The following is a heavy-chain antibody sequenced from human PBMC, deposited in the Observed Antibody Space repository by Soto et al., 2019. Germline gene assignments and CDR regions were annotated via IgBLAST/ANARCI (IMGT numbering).Heavy chain of an antibody. CDR3: ARDDSYGYSTPFDY. J-gene: IGHJ4*02. D-gene: IGHD5-18*01. Sequence: GGSLRLSCAASGFTFSDYAMHWVRQAPGRGLEWVAIISYDGSNNYYADSVKGRFTISRDNSKNTLYLQMNSLRAEDTAVYYCARDDSYGYSTPFDYWGQGTLVTVSS. CDR2: ISYDGSNN. V-gene: IGHV3-30-3*01. CDR1: GFTFSDYA.